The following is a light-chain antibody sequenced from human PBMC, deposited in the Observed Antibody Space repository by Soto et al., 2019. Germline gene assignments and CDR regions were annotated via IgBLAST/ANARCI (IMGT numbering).Light chain of an antibody. CDR1: SSNLGSGFD. J-gene: IGLJ2*01. CDR3: QSYDSSLSGHVV. Sequence: QSVLTQPPSVSGAPGQRVTISCTGSSSNLGSGFDVQWYQQLPGTAPKLLIYYNDNRPSGVPDRFSGSKSGTSASLAITGLQADDVADYYCQSYDSSLSGHVVFGGGTKLTVL. CDR2: YND. V-gene: IGLV1-40*01.